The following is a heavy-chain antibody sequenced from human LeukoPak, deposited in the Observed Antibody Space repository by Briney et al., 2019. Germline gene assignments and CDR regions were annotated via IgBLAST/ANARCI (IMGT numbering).Heavy chain of an antibody. D-gene: IGHD4-11*01. CDR2: INPNSGGT. CDR1: GYTFTGYY. V-gene: IGHV1-2*06. Sequence: ASVTVSCKASGYTFTGYYMHWVRQAPGQGLEWMGRINPNSGGTNYAQKFQGRVTMTRDTSISTAYMELSRLRSDDTAVYYCARDVATTNWFDPWGQGTLVTVSS. CDR3: ARDVATTNWFDP. J-gene: IGHJ5*02.